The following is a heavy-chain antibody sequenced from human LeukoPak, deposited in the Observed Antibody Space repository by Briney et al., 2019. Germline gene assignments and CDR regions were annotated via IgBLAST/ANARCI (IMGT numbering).Heavy chain of an antibody. CDR1: RFTFSSYG. CDR3: AKLAAAGSRTR. J-gene: IGHJ4*02. D-gene: IGHD6-13*01. V-gene: IGHV3-30-3*02. CDR2: ISYDGSNK. Sequence: GGSLRLSCVGSRFTFSSYGMHWVRQAPGEGLEWVAFISYDGSNKYYADSVKGRFTISRDNSKNTLYLQMNSLRAEDTAVYYCAKLAAAGSRTRWGQGTLVTVSS.